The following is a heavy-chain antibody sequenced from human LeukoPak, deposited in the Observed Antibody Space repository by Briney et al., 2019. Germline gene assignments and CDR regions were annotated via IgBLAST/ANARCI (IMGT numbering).Heavy chain of an antibody. Sequence: SETLSLTCAVYGGSFSGYYWSWIRQPPGKGLEWIGEINHSGSTNYNPSLKSRVTISVDTSKNQFSLKLSSVTAADTAVYYCARVMRNYFDYWGQGTLVTVSS. J-gene: IGHJ4*02. CDR3: ARVMRNYFDY. CDR2: INHSGST. V-gene: IGHV4-34*01. D-gene: IGHD2-8*01. CDR1: GGSFSGYY.